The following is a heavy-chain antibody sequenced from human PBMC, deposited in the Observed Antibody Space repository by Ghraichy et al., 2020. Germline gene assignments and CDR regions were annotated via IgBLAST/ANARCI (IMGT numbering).Heavy chain of an antibody. D-gene: IGHD2-2*01. J-gene: IGHJ4*02. Sequence: GESLNISCKGSGYSFTSYWIGWVRQMPGKGLEWMGIIYPGDSDTRYSPSFQGQVTISADKSISTAYLQWSSLKASDTAMYYCARQDDPYCSSTSCPHWGVDYWGQGTLVTVSS. V-gene: IGHV5-51*01. CDR2: IYPGDSDT. CDR3: ARQDDPYCSSTSCPHWGVDY. CDR1: GYSFTSYW.